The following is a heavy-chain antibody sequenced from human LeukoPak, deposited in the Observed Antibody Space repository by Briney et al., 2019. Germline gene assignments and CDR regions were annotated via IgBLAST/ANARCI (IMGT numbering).Heavy chain of an antibody. CDR3: ARRGVTYVPYVYYYYGMDV. D-gene: IGHD2-21*02. V-gene: IGHV4-34*01. Sequence: SETLSLTCAVYGGSLSGYYWSWIRQPPGKGLEWIGEINHSGSTNYNPSLKSRVTISVDTSKNQFSLKLSSVTAADTAVYYCARRGVTYVPYVYYYYGMDVWGQGTTVTVSS. CDR2: INHSGST. CDR1: GGSLSGYY. J-gene: IGHJ6*02.